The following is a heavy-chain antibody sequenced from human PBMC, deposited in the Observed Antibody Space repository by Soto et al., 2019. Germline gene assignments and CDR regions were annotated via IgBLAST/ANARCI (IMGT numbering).Heavy chain of an antibody. CDR3: ARGIAAAGMDY. J-gene: IGHJ4*02. D-gene: IGHD6-13*01. CDR2: INHSGST. Sequence: SETLSLTCAVYGGSFSGYYWSWIRQPPGKGLEWIGEINHSGSTNYNPSLKSRVTISVDTSKNQFSLKLSSVTAAGAAVYYCARGIAAAGMDYWGQGTLVTVSS. CDR1: GGSFSGYY. V-gene: IGHV4-34*01.